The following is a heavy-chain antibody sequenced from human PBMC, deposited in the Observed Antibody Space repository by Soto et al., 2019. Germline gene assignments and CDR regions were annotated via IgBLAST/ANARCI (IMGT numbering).Heavy chain of an antibody. CDR1: GFTFSSYA. D-gene: IGHD1-26*01. CDR3: AKDTVGAPVCWYFDL. CDR2: ISGCGGSGGRS. Sequence: EMQLLESGGGLIQPGGSLTLSCAASGFTFSSYAMNWVRQAPGRGLEWVSGISGCGGSGGRSYYAESMKGRFTIYRDNSKNTLYLHMDTLRAEDTAIYYCAKDTVGAPVCWYFDLWGRGTLVTVSS. J-gene: IGHJ2*01. V-gene: IGHV3-23*01.